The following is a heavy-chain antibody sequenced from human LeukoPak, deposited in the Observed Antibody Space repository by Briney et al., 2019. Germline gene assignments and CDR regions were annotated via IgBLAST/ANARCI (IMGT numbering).Heavy chain of an antibody. J-gene: IGHJ4*02. CDR1: GYSISSGYY. D-gene: IGHD1-26*01. CDR2: IYHSGST. Sequence: SETLSLTCTVSGYSISSGYYWGWIRQPPGKGLEWIGSIYHSGSTYYNQSLKSRVTISVDTSKNQFSLKLSSVSAADTAVYYWAREGSGSYYNWGQGTLVTVSS. CDR3: AREGSGSYYN. V-gene: IGHV4-38-2*02.